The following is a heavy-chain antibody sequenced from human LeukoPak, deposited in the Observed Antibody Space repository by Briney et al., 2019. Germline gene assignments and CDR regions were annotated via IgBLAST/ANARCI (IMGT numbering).Heavy chain of an antibody. D-gene: IGHD2-15*01. CDR1: GGSISSSSYY. V-gene: IGHV4-39*01. CDR2: IYYSGST. Sequence: SETLSLTCTVSGGSISSSSYYWGWIRQPPGKGLEWIGSIYYSGSTYYNPSLKSRVTISVDTSKNQFSLKLSSVTAADTAVYYCARAGYCSGGSCSGFDPWGQGTLVSVSS. CDR3: ARAGYCSGGSCSGFDP. J-gene: IGHJ5*02.